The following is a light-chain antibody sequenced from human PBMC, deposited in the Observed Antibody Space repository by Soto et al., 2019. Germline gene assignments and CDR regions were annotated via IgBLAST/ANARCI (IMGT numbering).Light chain of an antibody. Sequence: DIVMTQSPDSLAVSLGERATINCKSSQSVLYSSNNKNYLAWYQQKPGQPPKLLIYWASTRESGVPDRFSGSGSGTDFTLTISSLQAEDGALYYGQQYYSTPWPFGQGTKVEIK. CDR1: QSVLYSSNNKNY. CDR2: WAS. J-gene: IGKJ1*01. V-gene: IGKV4-1*01. CDR3: QQYYSTPWP.